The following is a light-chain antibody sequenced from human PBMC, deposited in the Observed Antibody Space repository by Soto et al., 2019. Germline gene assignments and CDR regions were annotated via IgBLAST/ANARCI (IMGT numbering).Light chain of an antibody. Sequence: EIVLTQSPGTLSLSPGERATLSCRASQSVSSSYLAWYQQKPGQAPRLLIYGASSRATGIPDRFSGSGSGTDFTLTISRLEPEVFAVYYCQQYGSSPPVTLGQGTRVDIK. CDR3: QQYGSSPPVT. J-gene: IGKJ1*01. V-gene: IGKV3-20*01. CDR1: QSVSSSY. CDR2: GAS.